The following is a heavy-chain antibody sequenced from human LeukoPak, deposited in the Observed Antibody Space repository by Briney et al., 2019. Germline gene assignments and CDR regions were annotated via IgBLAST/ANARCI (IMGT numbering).Heavy chain of an antibody. CDR3: PKAAYDILTGYYLLYFDY. J-gene: IGHJ4*02. CDR2: IYYSGST. D-gene: IGHD3-9*01. Sequence: SQTLSLTCAVSGGSISSGGYSWSLIRQPPLKRLDWIGYIYYSGSTNYNPSLKSRVTISVDTSKNQFSLKLSSVTAADTVLFFWPKAAYDILTGYYLLYFDYWGQGTLVTVSS. V-gene: IGHV4-30-4*07. CDR1: GGSISSGGYS.